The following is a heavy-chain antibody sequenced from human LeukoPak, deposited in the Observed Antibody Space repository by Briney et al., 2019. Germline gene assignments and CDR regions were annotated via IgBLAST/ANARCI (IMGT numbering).Heavy chain of an antibody. CDR1: GFSFSSYS. D-gene: IGHD2-15*01. CDR3: ARDAGIVAFDI. V-gene: IGHV3-21*01. CDR2: ISSSLNM. Sequence: GGSLRLSCAASGFSFSSYSMSWVRQAPGKGLEWVSSISSSLNMYFAESVKGRFTVSRDSARNSVSLQLNSLRVEDTAVYYCARDAGIVAFDIWGQGTVVTVSS. J-gene: IGHJ3*02.